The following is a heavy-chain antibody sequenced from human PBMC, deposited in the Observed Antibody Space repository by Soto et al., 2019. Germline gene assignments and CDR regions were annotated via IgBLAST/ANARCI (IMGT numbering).Heavy chain of an antibody. CDR1: GFTFSTYS. CDR3: ARGIGGQTRNWFDP. V-gene: IGHV3-48*01. CDR2: ISSSSSTI. Sequence: EVQLVESGGGLVQPGGSLRLSCTDSGFTFSTYSMNWVRQAPGKGLEWVSYISSSSSTIYYADSVKGRFTISRDNAKNSLYPRMNSLRAEDTAVYYCARGIGGQTRNWFDPWGQGTLVTVSS. D-gene: IGHD1-26*01. J-gene: IGHJ5*02.